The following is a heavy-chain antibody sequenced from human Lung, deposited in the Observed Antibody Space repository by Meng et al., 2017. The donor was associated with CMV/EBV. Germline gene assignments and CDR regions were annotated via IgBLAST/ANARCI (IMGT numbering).Heavy chain of an antibody. J-gene: IGHJ6*02. CDR2: ISWNSGSI. CDR3: AKDRGATNRYGMDV. CDR1: GFTFGDYA. Sequence: LXXAASGFTFGDYAMHWVRQAPGKGLEWVSGISWNSGSIGYADSVKGRFTISRDNAKNSLYLQMNSLRAEDTALYYCAKDRGATNRYGMDVWGQGTXVTVSS. D-gene: IGHD1-26*01. V-gene: IGHV3-9*01.